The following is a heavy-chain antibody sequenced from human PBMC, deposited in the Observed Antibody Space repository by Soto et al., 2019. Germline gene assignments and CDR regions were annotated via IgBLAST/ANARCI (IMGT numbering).Heavy chain of an antibody. CDR3: ARGPRVSSTGTGAH. J-gene: IGHJ4*02. D-gene: IGHD1-1*01. V-gene: IGHV3-74*01. Sequence: GGSLRLSCAVSGFAFSSYAMHWVRQAPGQGLTWVSRISDDGSTATYADSVKGRFVISRDNAKNSLYLEMNTLRADDSGLYYCARGPRVSSTGTGAHWGRGTLVTVSS. CDR1: GFAFSSYA. CDR2: ISDDGSTA.